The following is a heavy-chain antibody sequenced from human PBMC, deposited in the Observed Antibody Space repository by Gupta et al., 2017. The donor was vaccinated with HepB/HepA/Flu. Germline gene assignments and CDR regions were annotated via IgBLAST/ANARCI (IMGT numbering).Heavy chain of an antibody. V-gene: IGHV3-43*02. CDR3: AKDDPYYYGMDV. CDR2: ISGDGCST. CDR1: GFTLDDDA. Sequence: EVQLVESGGGVVQPGGSLRLSCAASGFTLDDDALHWARQAPGKGLEWVSLISGDGCSTYYADSVKGRFTISRDNSKNSLYLQMNSLRTEDTALYYCAKDDPYYYGMDVWGQGTTVTVSS. J-gene: IGHJ6*02.